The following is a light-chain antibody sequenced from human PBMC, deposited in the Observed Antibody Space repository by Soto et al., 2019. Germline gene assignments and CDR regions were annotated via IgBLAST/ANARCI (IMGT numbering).Light chain of an antibody. V-gene: IGKV3D-15*01. CDR1: QRVSSN. J-gene: IGKJ4*01. CDR3: QQYNNWPLT. Sequence: EIVRTQSPATLSVSTGERATLSCRASQRVSSNLACYQQKPGQAPRLLIYGVSTRATVIPARFSGSGSGTEFTLTISSLQSEDFAVYYCQQYNNWPLTFGGGTKVEIK. CDR2: GVS.